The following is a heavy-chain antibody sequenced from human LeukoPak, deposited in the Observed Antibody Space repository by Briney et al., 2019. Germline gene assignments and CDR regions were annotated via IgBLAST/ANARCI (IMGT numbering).Heavy chain of an antibody. Sequence: ASVKVSCKASGYTFTSYPISWVGQAPGQGLEWMGWITTYNGNTHYAQKLQGRVTMTTETSTSTAYMDLRGLRSDDTAVYYCARGYDYGDYVGDFDYWGQGTLVTVSS. V-gene: IGHV1-18*01. J-gene: IGHJ4*02. CDR1: GYTFTSYP. CDR2: ITTYNGNT. D-gene: IGHD4-17*01. CDR3: ARGYDYGDYVGDFDY.